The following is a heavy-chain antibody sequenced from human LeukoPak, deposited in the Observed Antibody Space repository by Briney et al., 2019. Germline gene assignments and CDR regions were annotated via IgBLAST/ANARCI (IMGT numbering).Heavy chain of an antibody. Sequence: ASVKVSCKASGDTFTSYYMHWVRQAPGQGLEWMGIINPSGGATSYAQKFQGRVTMTRDTSTSTVYMELSSLRSVDTAVYYCARGLGIWGYFDYWGQGTLVTVSS. CDR1: GDTFTSYY. V-gene: IGHV1-46*01. CDR2: INPSGGAT. CDR3: ARGLGIWGYFDY. D-gene: IGHD7-27*01. J-gene: IGHJ4*02.